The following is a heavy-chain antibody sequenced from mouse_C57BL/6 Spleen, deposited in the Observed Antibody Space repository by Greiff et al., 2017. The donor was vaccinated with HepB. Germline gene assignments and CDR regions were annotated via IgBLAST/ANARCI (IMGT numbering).Heavy chain of an antibody. D-gene: IGHD2-4*01. J-gene: IGHJ3*01. CDR1: GYTFTSYW. CDR2: IDPSDSYT. V-gene: IGHV1-50*01. Sequence: VKLQQPGAELVKPGASVKLSCKASGYTFTSYWMQWVKQRPGQGLEWIGEIDPSDSYTNYNQKFKGKATLTVDTSSSTAYMQLSSLTSEDSAVYYCARGGFDYDEAYWGQGTLVTVSA. CDR3: ARGGFDYDEAY.